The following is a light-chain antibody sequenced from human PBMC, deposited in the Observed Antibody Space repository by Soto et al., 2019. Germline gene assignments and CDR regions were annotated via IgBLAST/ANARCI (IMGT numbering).Light chain of an antibody. J-gene: IGKJ1*01. CDR1: QCISCW. Sequence: IQLTQSPSTLSASVGDRVTITCRARQCISCWLAWYQKKPGKAPKYLIYKTSNLESGVPSRISGRESGTEFTLTSSSRQHDDVATYYWQYYNNYCWTFGQGTKVEIK. CDR3: QYYNNYCWT. CDR2: KTS. V-gene: IGKV1-5*03.